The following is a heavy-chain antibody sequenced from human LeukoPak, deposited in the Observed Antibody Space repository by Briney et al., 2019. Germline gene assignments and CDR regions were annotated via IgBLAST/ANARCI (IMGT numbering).Heavy chain of an antibody. V-gene: IGHV4-39*01. Sequence: SQTLSLTCTVSGGSISSSSYYWGWSRQPPGEGLEWSGSIYYSGSTYYNPSLKSRVTISVDTSKNQFSLKLSSVTAADTAVYYCARHEGYSSTDDAFDIWGQGTMVTVSS. CDR1: GGSISSSSYY. J-gene: IGHJ3*02. CDR2: IYYSGST. D-gene: IGHD6-13*01. CDR3: ARHEGYSSTDDAFDI.